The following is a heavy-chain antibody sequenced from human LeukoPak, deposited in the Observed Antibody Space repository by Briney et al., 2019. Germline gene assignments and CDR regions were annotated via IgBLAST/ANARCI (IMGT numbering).Heavy chain of an antibody. CDR3: ARVSSRAYCGGDCYSPRWTADDAFDI. CDR2: IYYSGST. CDR1: GGSISSYY. V-gene: IGHV4-59*01. J-gene: IGHJ3*02. Sequence: PSETLSLTCTVSGGSISSYYWSWIRQPPGKGLEWIGYIYYSGSTNYNPSLKSRVTISVDTSKNQFSLKLSSVTAADTAVYYCARVSSRAYCGGDCYSPRWTADDAFDIWGQGTMVTVSS. D-gene: IGHD2-21*02.